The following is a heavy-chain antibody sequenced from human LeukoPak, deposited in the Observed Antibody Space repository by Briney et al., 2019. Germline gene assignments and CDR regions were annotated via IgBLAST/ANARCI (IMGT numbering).Heavy chain of an antibody. CDR2: ISGSGGST. Sequence: GGSLRLSCAASGFTVSSNYMSWVRQAPGKGLEWVSVISGSGGSTYYADSVKGRFTISRDNSKNTLYLQMNSLRAEDTAVYYCAKLGYSSVDYWGQGTLVTVSS. CDR1: GFTVSSNY. V-gene: IGHV3-23*01. D-gene: IGHD6-19*01. CDR3: AKLGYSSVDY. J-gene: IGHJ4*02.